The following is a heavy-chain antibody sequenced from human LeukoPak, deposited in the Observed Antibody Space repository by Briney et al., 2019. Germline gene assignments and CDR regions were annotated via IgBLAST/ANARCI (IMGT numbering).Heavy chain of an antibody. CDR2: IFYSGST. D-gene: IGHD3-3*01. J-gene: IGHJ6*02. CDR3: ARHVSSAWYYDFWSGYYGMDV. V-gene: IGHV4-39*01. CDR1: GGSISSSRYY. Sequence: SETLSLTCTVSGGSISSSRYYWGWLRHPPGKGLEWIGSIFYSGSTYYNPSLKTRVTISVDTSKNQFSLKLSSVTAAHTAVYYCARHVSSAWYYDFWSGYYGMDVWGQGTTVTVSS.